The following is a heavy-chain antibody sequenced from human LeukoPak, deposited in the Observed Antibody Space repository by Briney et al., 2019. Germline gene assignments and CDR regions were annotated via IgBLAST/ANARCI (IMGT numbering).Heavy chain of an antibody. CDR2: IYYSGST. CDR3: ARDQWYYDILTGDSHDAFDI. Sequence: PSETLSLTCTVSGGSISSYYWSWIRQPPGKGLEWIGYIYYSGSTNYNPSLKSRVTISVDTSKNQFSLKLSSVTAADAAVYYCARDQWYYDILTGDSHDAFDIWGQGTMVTVSS. J-gene: IGHJ3*02. CDR1: GGSISSYY. V-gene: IGHV4-59*01. D-gene: IGHD3-9*01.